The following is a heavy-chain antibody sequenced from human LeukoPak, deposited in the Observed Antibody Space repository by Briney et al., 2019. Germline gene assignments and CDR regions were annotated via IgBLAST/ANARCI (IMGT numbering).Heavy chain of an antibody. Sequence: NSSETLSLTCTVSGGSISSSSYYWGWIRQPPGKGLEWIESIYYSGSTYYNPSLKSRVTISVDTSKNQFSLKLSSVTAADTAVYYCARGRYDFWSGYYTPQGPSFDYWGQGTLVTVSS. V-gene: IGHV4-39*01. CDR3: ARGRYDFWSGYYTPQGPSFDY. CDR1: GGSISSSSYY. CDR2: IYYSGST. D-gene: IGHD3-3*01. J-gene: IGHJ4*02.